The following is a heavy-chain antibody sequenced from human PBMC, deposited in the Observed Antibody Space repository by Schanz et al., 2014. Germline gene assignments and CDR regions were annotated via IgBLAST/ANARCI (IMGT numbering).Heavy chain of an antibody. Sequence: VQLVESGGGVVQPGRSLRLSCAASGFTFSSYALHWVRQAPGKGLEWVANIKRDGSEKNYLDSVKGRFTISRDNAKNTLYLQMNTLRAEDTAVYYCARKMKLGVYGGKGHDSLDIWGEGAMVT. CDR3: ARKMKLGVYGGKGHDSLDI. CDR1: GFTFSSYA. CDR2: IKRDGSEK. J-gene: IGHJ3*02. D-gene: IGHD4-17*01. V-gene: IGHV3-7*04.